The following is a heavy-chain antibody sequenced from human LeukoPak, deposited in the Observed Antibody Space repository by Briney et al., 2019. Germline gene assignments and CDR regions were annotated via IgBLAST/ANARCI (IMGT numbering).Heavy chain of an antibody. D-gene: IGHD1-26*01. V-gene: IGHV3-9*01. CDR1: GFTFDDYA. CDR3: AKGWEPRYYFDY. Sequence: GGSLRLSCAASGFTFDDYAMHWVRQAPGKGLEWVSGISWNSGSIGYADSVKGRFTISRDNAKNSLYLQMNSLRAEDTALYYCAKGWEPRYYFDYWGQGTLVTVSS. J-gene: IGHJ4*02. CDR2: ISWNSGSI.